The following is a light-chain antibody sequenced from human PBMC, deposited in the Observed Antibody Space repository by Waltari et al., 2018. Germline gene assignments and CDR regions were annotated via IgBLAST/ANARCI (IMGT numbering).Light chain of an antibody. Sequence: QLVLTQSPSASASLGASVKLTCTLSSGHTNYDLAWHQQQPEKGPRYLMRLKSDGNHIKGDGIPDRFSGSSSGAERYLTISSLQSDDEADYYCQTWGTGIQVFGGGTKLTVL. CDR3: QTWGTGIQV. CDR2: LKSDGNH. V-gene: IGLV4-69*01. CDR1: SGHTNYD. J-gene: IGLJ3*02.